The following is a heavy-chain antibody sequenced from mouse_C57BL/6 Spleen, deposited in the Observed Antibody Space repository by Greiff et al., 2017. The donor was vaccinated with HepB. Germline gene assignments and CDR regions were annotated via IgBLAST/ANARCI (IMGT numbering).Heavy chain of an antibody. J-gene: IGHJ1*03. CDR1: GYTFTSYW. Sequence: QVQLKQSGTELVKPGASVKLSCKASGYTFTSYWMHWVKQRPGQGLEWIGNINPSNGGTNYNEKFKSKATLTVDKSSSTAYMQLSSLTSEDSAVYYCARWHYGSGYFDVWGTGTTVTVSS. V-gene: IGHV1-53*01. CDR2: INPSNGGT. D-gene: IGHD1-1*01. CDR3: ARWHYGSGYFDV.